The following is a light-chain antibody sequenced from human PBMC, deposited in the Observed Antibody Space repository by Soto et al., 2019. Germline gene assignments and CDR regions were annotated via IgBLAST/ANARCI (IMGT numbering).Light chain of an antibody. CDR3: QQHSHWPPWT. Sequence: EVVLTQSPATLSLSPGERATLSCRASENVRTFVDWYQQKPGQAPRLLIYGASNSVTGIPARFSGSGSGTDFTLTISNLEPEDFAVYYCQQHSHWPPWTFGQGTRVEIQ. CDR1: ENVRTF. V-gene: IGKV3-11*01. J-gene: IGKJ1*01. CDR2: GAS.